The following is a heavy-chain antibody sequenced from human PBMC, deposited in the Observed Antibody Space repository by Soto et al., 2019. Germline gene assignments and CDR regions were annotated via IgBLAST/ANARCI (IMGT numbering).Heavy chain of an antibody. CDR2: ISTTGDLI. V-gene: IGHV3-48*02. J-gene: IGHJ4*02. D-gene: IGHD2-21*01. Sequence: QLGRSLRLSCTASGFTVSDYSASWFRKAPGKGLECISYISTTGDLIFYADSVKGRFTIARDIAKNSLYLQMDSLRDEDSAVYYCATWAIAVGGEGFWGQGTMVTVSS. CDR3: ATWAIAVGGEGF. CDR1: GFTVSDYS.